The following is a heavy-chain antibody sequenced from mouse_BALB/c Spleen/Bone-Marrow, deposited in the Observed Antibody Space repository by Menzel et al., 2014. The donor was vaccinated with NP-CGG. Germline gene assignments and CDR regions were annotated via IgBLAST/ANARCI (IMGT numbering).Heavy chain of an antibody. CDR3: AKDSNPFDY. Sequence: QVQLQQSGAELVRPGASVKLSCKASGYSFTNYWMNWMKQRPGQGLEWIGMIHPSGSETRLNQKFKDKATLTVDKSSGTAYMQLSSPASEDSAIYYCAKDSNPFDYWGQGTTLTVSS. CDR1: GYSFTNYW. V-gene: IGHV1-74*01. D-gene: IGHD2-5*01. CDR2: IHPSGSET. J-gene: IGHJ2*01.